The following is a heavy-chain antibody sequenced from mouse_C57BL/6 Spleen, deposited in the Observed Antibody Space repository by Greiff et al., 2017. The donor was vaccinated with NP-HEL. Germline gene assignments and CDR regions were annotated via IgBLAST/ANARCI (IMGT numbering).Heavy chain of an antibody. Sequence: QVQLQQPGAELVRPGTSVKLSCTASGYTFTSYWMHWVKQRPGQGLEWIGVIDPSDSYTNYNQKFKGKATLTVDTSSSTAYMQLSSLTSEDSAVYYCARYDYDYWGQGTTLTVSS. CDR2: IDPSDSYT. D-gene: IGHD2-4*01. V-gene: IGHV1-59*01. CDR3: ARYDYDY. CDR1: GYTFTSYW. J-gene: IGHJ2*01.